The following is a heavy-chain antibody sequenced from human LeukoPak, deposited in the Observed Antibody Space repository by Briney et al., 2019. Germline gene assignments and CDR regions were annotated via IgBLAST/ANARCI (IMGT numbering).Heavy chain of an antibody. CDR3: ARDRGATVVTPSDDY. Sequence: GRSLRLSCAASGFTISSYALHWVRQAPGKGLAWVAVISYDGGNKYYADSVKGRFTISRDNAKNSLYLQMNSLRAEDTAVYYCARDRGATVVTPSDDYWGQGTLVTVSS. J-gene: IGHJ4*02. V-gene: IGHV3-30-3*01. CDR2: ISYDGGNK. CDR1: GFTISSYA. D-gene: IGHD4-23*01.